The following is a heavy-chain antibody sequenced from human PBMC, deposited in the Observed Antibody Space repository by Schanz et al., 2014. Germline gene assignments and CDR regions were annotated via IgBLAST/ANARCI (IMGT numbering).Heavy chain of an antibody. Sequence: QVQLVESGGGVVQPGGSLRLSCAASRFTFSTYAMHWVRQAPGKGLGWLAVISSDGFNKFYADSVKGRFTISRDNSKNTLYQQMNRLRTDDTAVYYCARGDMVRGVFDYWGQGTLVTVSS. CDR3: ARGDMVRGVFDY. D-gene: IGHD3-10*01. CDR2: ISSDGFNK. V-gene: IGHV3-30*04. CDR1: RFTFSTYA. J-gene: IGHJ4*02.